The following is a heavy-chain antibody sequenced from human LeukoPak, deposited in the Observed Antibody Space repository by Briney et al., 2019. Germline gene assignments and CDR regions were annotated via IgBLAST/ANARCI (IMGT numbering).Heavy chain of an antibody. Sequence: GGSLRLSCAASGFTFSDYYMSWIRQAPGKGLEWVSYISSSGSTIYYADSVKGRFTISRDNAKNSPYLQMNSLRAEDTAVYYCARDFETGIARMTPNWFDPWGQGTLVTVSS. V-gene: IGHV3-11*01. CDR2: ISSSGSTI. CDR1: GFTFSDYY. J-gene: IGHJ5*02. CDR3: ARDFETGIARMTPNWFDP. D-gene: IGHD6-13*01.